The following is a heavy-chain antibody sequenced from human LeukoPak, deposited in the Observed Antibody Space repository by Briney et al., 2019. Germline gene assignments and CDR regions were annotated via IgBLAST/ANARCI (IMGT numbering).Heavy chain of an antibody. Sequence: SVTVSCKASGGTFSSYAISWVRQAPGQGLEWMGGIIPIFGTANYAQKFQGRVTITADESTSTAYMELSSLRSEDTAVYYCATTSTPSDYYYYYGMDVWGQGTTVTVSS. CDR3: ATTSTPSDYYYYYGMDV. CDR2: IIPIFGTA. CDR1: GGTFSSYA. J-gene: IGHJ6*02. V-gene: IGHV1-69*13. D-gene: IGHD5-12*01.